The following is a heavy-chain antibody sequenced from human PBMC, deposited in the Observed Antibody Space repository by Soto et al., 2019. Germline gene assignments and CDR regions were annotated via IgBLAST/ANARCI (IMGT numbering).Heavy chain of an antibody. CDR1: GASISSYY. Sequence: SETLSLTCTVSGASISSYYWSWIRQPPGKGLEWIGYIYYSGSTNYNPSLKSRVTISVDTSKNQFSLKLSSVTAADTAVYYCARDYYDSSGYPLRSWFDPWGQGTLVTVSS. V-gene: IGHV4-59*01. CDR3: ARDYYDSSGYPLRSWFDP. D-gene: IGHD3-22*01. J-gene: IGHJ5*02. CDR2: IYYSGST.